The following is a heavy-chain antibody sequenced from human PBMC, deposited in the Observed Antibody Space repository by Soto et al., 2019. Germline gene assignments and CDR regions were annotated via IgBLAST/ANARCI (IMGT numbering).Heavy chain of an antibody. CDR1: GFTFRNTW. CDR3: STEAYCSSSTCPGAFDN. D-gene: IGHD2-2*01. Sequence: GGSLRLSCVASGFTFRNTWMTWVRQAPGKGLEWVGRIKNKADGETSDYAAPVKGRFTISRDDSKNTVYLQMNSLKTEDTAMYYCSTEAYCSSSTCPGAFDNSGQGTLVTVYS. CDR2: IKNKADGETS. J-gene: IGHJ4*02. V-gene: IGHV3-15*01.